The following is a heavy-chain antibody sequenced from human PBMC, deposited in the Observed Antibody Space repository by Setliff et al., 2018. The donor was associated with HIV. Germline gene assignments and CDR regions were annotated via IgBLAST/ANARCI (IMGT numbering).Heavy chain of an antibody. J-gene: IGHJ4*02. D-gene: IGHD1-26*01. CDR3: ARCAAGPYCRNSFDF. Sequence: PGESLRLSCEASGFTFSSHWMSWVRQAPGKGLEWVANIRQDGSEKYYVDSVKGRFTISRDNAGNSLDLELNYLNDEDTAVCYCARCAAGPYCRNSFDFWGRGTLVTVSS. CDR2: IRQDGSEK. V-gene: IGHV3-7*03. CDR1: GFTFSSHW.